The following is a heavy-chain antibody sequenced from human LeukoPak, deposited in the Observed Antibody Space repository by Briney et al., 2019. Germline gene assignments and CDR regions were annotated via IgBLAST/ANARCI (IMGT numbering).Heavy chain of an antibody. CDR2: IIPILGIA. D-gene: IGHD3-3*01. Sequence: SVKVSCKASGGTFSSYAISWVRQAPGQGLEWMGRIIPILGIANYAQKFQGRVTITADKSTSTAYMELSSLRSEDTAVYYCARTTYYDFWSGYYWGQGTLVTVSS. CDR3: ARTTYYDFWSGYY. CDR1: GGTFSSYA. V-gene: IGHV1-69*04. J-gene: IGHJ4*02.